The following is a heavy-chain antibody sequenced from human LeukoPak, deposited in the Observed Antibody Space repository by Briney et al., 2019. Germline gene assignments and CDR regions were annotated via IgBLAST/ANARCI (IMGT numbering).Heavy chain of an antibody. CDR2: ISSSSSTI. J-gene: IGHJ4*02. D-gene: IGHD6-19*01. V-gene: IGHV3-48*02. CDR1: GFTFYSCS. Sequence: GGSLRLSCAASGFTFYSCSMSWVRQAPGKGLEWVSYISSSSSTIYYAGSVKGRFTISRDNAKNSLYLQMNSLRDEDTAVYYCARDRRADFDYWGQGTLVTVSS. CDR3: ARDRRADFDY.